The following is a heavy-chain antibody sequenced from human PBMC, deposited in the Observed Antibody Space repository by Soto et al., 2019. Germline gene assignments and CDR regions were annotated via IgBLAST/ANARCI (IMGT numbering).Heavy chain of an antibody. CDR3: ARGPRYFDWLSYQINYYYYGMDV. D-gene: IGHD3-9*01. J-gene: IGHJ6*02. V-gene: IGHV4-34*01. CDR2: INHSGST. CDR1: GGSFSGYY. Sequence: PSETLSLTCAVYGGSFSGYYWSWIRQPPGKGLEWIGEINHSGSTNYNPSLKSRVTISVDTSKNQFSLKLSSVTAADTAVYYCARGPRYFDWLSYQINYYYYGMDVWGQGTKVTVSS.